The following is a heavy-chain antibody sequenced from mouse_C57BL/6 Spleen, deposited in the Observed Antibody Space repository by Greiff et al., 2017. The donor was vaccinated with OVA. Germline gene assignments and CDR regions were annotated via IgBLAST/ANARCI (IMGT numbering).Heavy chain of an antibody. J-gene: IGHJ4*01. CDR1: GYSITSGYD. Sequence: EVQLQQSGPGMVKPSPSLSLTCTVTGYSITSGYDWHLIRHFPGNQLEWMGYIPYSGSTNYNPSLKSRISFTLDTSKNRFYLKLNAVTTEDTATYDGAKAGVAPYIAMDYWGQGTSVTVSA. V-gene: IGHV3-1*01. CDR2: IPYSGST. CDR3: AKAGVAPYIAMDY.